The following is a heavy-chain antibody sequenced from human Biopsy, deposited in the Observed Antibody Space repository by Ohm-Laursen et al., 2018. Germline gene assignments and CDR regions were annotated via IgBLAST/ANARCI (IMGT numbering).Heavy chain of an antibody. CDR3: ARDYDTSGYYYVS. Sequence: TLSLTCTVSGGSISNNNYYWGWLRQPPGKGLVWFGSIFYRGSTHYKPTLKSRINISVNRSKNQFSLKLNSVTAADTSVYYCARDYDTSGYYYVSWGQGTLVTVSS. J-gene: IGHJ5*02. V-gene: IGHV4-39*01. CDR1: GGSISNNNYY. D-gene: IGHD3-22*01. CDR2: IFYRGST.